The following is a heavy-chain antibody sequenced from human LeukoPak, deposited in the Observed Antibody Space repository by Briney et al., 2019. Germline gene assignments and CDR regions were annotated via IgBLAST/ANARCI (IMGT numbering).Heavy chain of an antibody. D-gene: IGHD6-19*01. V-gene: IGHV1-2*02. Sequence: ASVKVSCKASGYTFTGYYMHWVRQAPGQGLEWMGWINAKSGGTNYAQKFKGGVTMTRDTYITTAYMELSRLRPEDTAVYYCARDSSVQLRNWFDPWGQGTLVTVSS. CDR2: INAKSGGT. CDR3: ARDSSVQLRNWFDP. J-gene: IGHJ5*02. CDR1: GYTFTGYY.